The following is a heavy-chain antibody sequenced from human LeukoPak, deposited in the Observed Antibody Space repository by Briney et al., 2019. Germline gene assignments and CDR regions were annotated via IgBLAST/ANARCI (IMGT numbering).Heavy chain of an antibody. Sequence: SVKVSCKASGGTFSNYAISWVRQAPGQGLEWMGGIIPFFGTTNYAQKFQGRVTIIADKSTSTAYMELSSLRSEDTAVYYCARVLRYCSGGNCYSGGLGYMDVWGKGTTVTISS. CDR2: IIPFFGTT. D-gene: IGHD2-15*01. V-gene: IGHV1-69*06. CDR1: GGTFSNYA. CDR3: ARVLRYCSGGNCYSGGLGYMDV. J-gene: IGHJ6*03.